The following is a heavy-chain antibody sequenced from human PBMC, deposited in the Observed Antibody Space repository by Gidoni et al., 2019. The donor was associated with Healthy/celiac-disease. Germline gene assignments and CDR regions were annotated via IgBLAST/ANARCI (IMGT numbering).Heavy chain of an antibody. CDR1: GGPISSGDYY. J-gene: IGHJ3*02. D-gene: IGHD3-16*01. CDR2: IYYSGST. CDR3: ARRLRGNAFDI. Sequence: QVQLQESGPGLVKPSQTLSLTCTVPGGPISSGDYYWSWIRQPPGKGLEWIGYIYYSGSTYYNPSLKSRVTIPVDTSKNQFSLKLSSVTAADTAVYYCARRLRGNAFDIWGQGTMVTVSS. V-gene: IGHV4-30-4*01.